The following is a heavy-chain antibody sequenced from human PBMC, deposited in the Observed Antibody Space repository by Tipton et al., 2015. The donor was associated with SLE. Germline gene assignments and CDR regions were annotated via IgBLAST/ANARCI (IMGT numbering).Heavy chain of an antibody. D-gene: IGHD6-19*01. CDR3: AKIRGAGYYYYGMDV. CDR2: ISGSGGST. V-gene: IGHV3-23*01. Sequence: SLRLSCAASGFTFSSYAMSWVRQAPGKGLEWVSAISGSGGSTYYADSVKGRFTTSRDNSKNTLYLQMNSLRAEDTAVYYCAKIRGAGYYYYGMDVWGQGTTVTVSS. J-gene: IGHJ6*02. CDR1: GFTFSSYA.